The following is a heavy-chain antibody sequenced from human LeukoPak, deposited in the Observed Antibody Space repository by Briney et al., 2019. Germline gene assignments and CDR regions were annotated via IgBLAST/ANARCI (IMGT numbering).Heavy chain of an antibody. CDR3: ARVPPGSYFDY. CDR2: IYYSGST. Sequence: PSETLSLTCTVSGGSISSSSYHWGWIRQPPGKGLEWIGNIYYSGSTNYNPSLKSRVTISVDTSKNQFSLKLSSVTAADTAVYYCARVPPGSYFDYWGQGTLVTVSS. CDR1: GGSISSSSYH. V-gene: IGHV4-39*07. D-gene: IGHD1-26*01. J-gene: IGHJ4*02.